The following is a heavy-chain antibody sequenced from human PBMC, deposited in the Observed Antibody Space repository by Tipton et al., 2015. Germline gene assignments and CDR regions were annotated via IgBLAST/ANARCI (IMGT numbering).Heavy chain of an antibody. Sequence: SLRLSCAASGFTFGGYNMNWVRQAPGKGLEWVSSISSSSAYIYYADSVKGRFTISRENAKNSLHLEMNSLRAEDTAVYYCARVEAASLYFHYYYGMDVWGQGTTVTVSS. J-gene: IGHJ6*02. D-gene: IGHD2-15*01. CDR3: ARVEAASLYFHYYYGMDV. CDR1: GFTFGGYN. CDR2: ISSSSAYI. V-gene: IGHV3-21*01.